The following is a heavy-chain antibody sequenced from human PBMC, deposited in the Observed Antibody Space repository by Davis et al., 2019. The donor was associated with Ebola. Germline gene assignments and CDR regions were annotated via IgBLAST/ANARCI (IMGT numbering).Heavy chain of an antibody. J-gene: IGHJ5*02. CDR1: GGSFSGYY. D-gene: IGHD3-3*01. CDR3: ARGRERITIFGVVIWGFDP. Sequence: MPSETLSLTCAVYGGSFSGYYWSWIRQPPGKGLEWIGEINHSGSTNYNPSLKSRVTISVDTSKNQFSLKLSSGTAADTAVYYWARGRERITIFGVVIWGFDPWGQGTLVTVSS. V-gene: IGHV4-34*01. CDR2: INHSGST.